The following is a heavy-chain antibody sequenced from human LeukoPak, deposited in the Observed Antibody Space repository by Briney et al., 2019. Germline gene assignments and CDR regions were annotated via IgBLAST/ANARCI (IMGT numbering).Heavy chain of an antibody. D-gene: IGHD2-21*02. CDR2: LYTNDNT. J-gene: IGHJ6*03. V-gene: IGHV4-61*02. CDR1: GGSITSGSYY. Sequence: SQTLSLNCSVSGGSITSGSYYWTWIRQPAGKGLEWIGRLYTNDNTNYDPSLESRVSISVDTSKSQFYLQLTSVTAADTAVYFCARGVVTDDYYMDVWGKGITVIVSS. CDR3: ARGVVTDDYYMDV.